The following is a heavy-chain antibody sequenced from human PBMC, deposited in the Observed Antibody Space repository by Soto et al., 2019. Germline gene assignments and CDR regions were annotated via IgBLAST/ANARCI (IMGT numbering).Heavy chain of an antibody. D-gene: IGHD1-1*01. J-gene: IGHJ6*02. V-gene: IGHV1-8*01. CDR1: GYTFTSYD. CDR3: ARERTGPTSMDV. CDR2: MNPNSGNT. Sequence: QVQLVQSGAEVKKPGASVKVSCKASGYTFTSYDINWVRQATGQGLERMGWMNPNSGNTGYAQKFQGSVTMTRNASISTAYMELSSLRSEDTAVYYCARERTGPTSMDVWGQGTTVTVSS.